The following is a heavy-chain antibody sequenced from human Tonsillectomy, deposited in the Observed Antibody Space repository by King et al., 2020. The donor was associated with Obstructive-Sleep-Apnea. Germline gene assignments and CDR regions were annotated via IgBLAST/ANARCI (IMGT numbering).Heavy chain of an antibody. CDR2: INPHSGGA. Sequence: QLVQSGAEVKKPGASVKVSCKASGYTFTDYCIHWVRHAPGQGLEWMGWINPHSGGANYAQKFQGRVTMTRDTSISTAYMELRRLRSDDTAMYYCARWLSGYFDYWGQGTLFTVSS. CDR1: GYTFTDYC. V-gene: IGHV1-2*02. D-gene: IGHD3-22*01. CDR3: ARWLSGYFDY. J-gene: IGHJ4*02.